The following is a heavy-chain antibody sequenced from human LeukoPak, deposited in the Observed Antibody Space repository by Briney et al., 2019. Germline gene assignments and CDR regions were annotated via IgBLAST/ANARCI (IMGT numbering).Heavy chain of an antibody. CDR1: GGSISSYY. Sequence: SQTLSLTCTVSGGSISSYYWSWARQPPGKGLEWIGYISYSGSTNYNPSLKSRVTISVDTSENQFSLKLSSVTAADTAMYYCARSSVTVLFSVWGQGTMVTVSS. CDR2: ISYSGST. D-gene: IGHD5/OR15-5a*01. V-gene: IGHV4-59*08. CDR3: ARSSVTVLFSV. J-gene: IGHJ3*01.